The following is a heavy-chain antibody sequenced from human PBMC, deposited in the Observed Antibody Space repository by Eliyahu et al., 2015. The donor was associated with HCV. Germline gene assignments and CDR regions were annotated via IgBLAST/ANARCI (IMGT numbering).Heavy chain of an antibody. D-gene: IGHD3-9*01. CDR2: INHSGST. J-gene: IGHJ5*02. V-gene: IGHV4-34*01. Sequence: QVQLQQWGAGLLKPSETLSLTXXVXGGSFSGYXXXWXRQPPGKGLXWIGEINHSGSTNYNPSLKSRVTISVDTSKNQFSLKLSSVTAADTAVYYCARGGSTYYDILTASLGGWFDPWGQGTLVTVSS. CDR1: GGSFSGYX. CDR3: ARGGSTYYDILTASLGGWFDP.